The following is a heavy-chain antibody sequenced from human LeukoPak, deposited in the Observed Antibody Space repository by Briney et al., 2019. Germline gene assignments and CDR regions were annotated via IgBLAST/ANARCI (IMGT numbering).Heavy chain of an antibody. J-gene: IGHJ4*02. CDR3: ARSMTTVTTIDY. V-gene: IGHV3-11*06. CDR2: ISSSSSYT. CDR1: EFTFSDYY. D-gene: IGHD4-17*01. Sequence: GGSLRLSCAASEFTFSDYYMNWIRQAPGKGLEWVSYISSSSSYTNYADSVKGRFTISRDNAKNSLYLKMNSLRAEDTAVYYCARSMTTVTTIDYWGQGTLVTVSS.